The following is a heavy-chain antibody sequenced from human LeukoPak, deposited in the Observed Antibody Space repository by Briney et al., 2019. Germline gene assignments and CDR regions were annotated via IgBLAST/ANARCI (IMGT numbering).Heavy chain of an antibody. CDR3: ARSDKYSSGWYPYYFDY. CDR1: GDSVSSYSAA. CDR2: SYYRSKWYN. D-gene: IGHD6-19*01. Sequence: SQTLSLTCAISGDSVSSYSAAWDWIRQSPSRGLEWLGRSYYRSKWYNDYAVSVKSRITINPDTSKNQFSLQLNSVTPEDTAVYYCARSDKYSSGWYPYYFDYWGQGTLVTVSS. J-gene: IGHJ4*02. V-gene: IGHV6-1*01.